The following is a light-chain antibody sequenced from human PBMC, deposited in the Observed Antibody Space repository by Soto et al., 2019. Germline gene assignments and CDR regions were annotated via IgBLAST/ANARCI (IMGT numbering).Light chain of an antibody. J-gene: IGKJ3*01. CDR2: SAS. CDR3: QQGHSMPFT. Sequence: DIQMTQSPSSLSASVGDRVTITCRASQSITNSLNWYQHKQGKAPTLVVYSASTLQSGVPSRFSGSGSGTDFTLTISSLQPEDFATYFCQQGHSMPFTFCPGTKVDIK. CDR1: QSITNS. V-gene: IGKV1-39*01.